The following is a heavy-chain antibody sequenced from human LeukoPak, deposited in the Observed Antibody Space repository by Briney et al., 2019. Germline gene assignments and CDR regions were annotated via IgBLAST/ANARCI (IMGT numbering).Heavy chain of an antibody. J-gene: IGHJ4*02. D-gene: IGHD3-10*01. CDR2: ISGSGGST. CDR1: GGSISSGGYY. CDR3: ALPSGITMVRGVRESDY. Sequence: LSLTCTVSGGSISSGGYYWSWVRQAPGKGLEWVSAISGSGGSTYYADSVKGRFTISRDNSKNTLYLQMNSLRAEDTAVYYCALPSGITMVRGVRESDYWGQGTLVTVSS. V-gene: IGHV3-23*01.